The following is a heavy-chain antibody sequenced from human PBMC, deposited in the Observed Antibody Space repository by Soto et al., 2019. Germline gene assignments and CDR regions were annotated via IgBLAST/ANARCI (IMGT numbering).Heavy chain of an antibody. CDR1: GYTLSSFG. J-gene: IGHJ4*02. CDR2: INAGNGNT. V-gene: IGHV1-3*01. D-gene: IGHD6-19*01. CDR3: VRTRQQWLVGDS. Sequence: AAVKVSCKACGYTLSSFGIHWVRQAPGQRLEWMGWINAGNGNTKYSQKLQGRVTFSRDTSANTAYMELTSLTSEDTAVYYCVRTRQQWLVGDSWGQGSLVTVSS.